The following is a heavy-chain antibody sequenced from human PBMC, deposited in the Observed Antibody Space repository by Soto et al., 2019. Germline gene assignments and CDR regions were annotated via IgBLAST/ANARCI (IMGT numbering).Heavy chain of an antibody. D-gene: IGHD5-12*01. Sequence: PSQALCLTWAGSAGSISRCYCSGIRHPPGKGLEWIGYISHLYNTYLHPSFKSRLTMSIDRTRNQFSLKLSSVTAADMAVYYCASGGGHDSLDYWAQGVLVPAS. V-gene: IGHV4-59*04. J-gene: IGHJ4*02. CDR3: ASGGGHDSLDY. CDR2: ISHLYNT. CDR1: AGSISRCY.